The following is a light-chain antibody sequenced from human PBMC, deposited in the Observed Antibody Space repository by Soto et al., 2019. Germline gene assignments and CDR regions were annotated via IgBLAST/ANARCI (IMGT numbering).Light chain of an antibody. CDR2: NNN. J-gene: IGLJ1*01. CDR3: AAWDDSLNGLV. Sequence: QSVLTQPPSASGTPGQRVTISCSGSSSNIGSNTVNWYQQLPGTPPKLHIYNNNQRPSGVPDRFSSSTSGTSATLTIGGLQSEEEADYYCAAWDDSLNGLVFGTGTKVTVL. CDR1: SSNIGSNT. V-gene: IGLV1-44*01.